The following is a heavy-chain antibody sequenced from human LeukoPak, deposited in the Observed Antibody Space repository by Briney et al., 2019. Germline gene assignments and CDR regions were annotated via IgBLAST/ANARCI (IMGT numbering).Heavy chain of an antibody. V-gene: IGHV4-59*01. CDR3: ATGVHGIAAAGDYYFDY. CDR2: MYYRGNT. J-gene: IGHJ4*02. Sequence: SETLSLTCTVSGGSIRSYYWSWIRQPPGKGLEWIGYMYYRGNTNYNPSLKGRVTISVDTSKNQFSLKLSSVTAADTAVYYCATGVHGIAAAGDYYFDYWGQGTLVTVSS. CDR1: GGSIRSYY. D-gene: IGHD6-13*01.